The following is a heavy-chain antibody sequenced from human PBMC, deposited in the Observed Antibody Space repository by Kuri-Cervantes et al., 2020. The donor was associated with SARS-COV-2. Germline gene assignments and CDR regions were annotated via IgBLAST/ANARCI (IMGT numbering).Heavy chain of an antibody. V-gene: IGHV4-34*01. CDR3: ASRPGGRSAYCGATSCWGWFDP. Sequence: SETLSLTCAVYGGSFSGYYSSWIRQPPGKGLEWIGSIYSGGTTYYDPSLKSRVTISVDTSKNQFSLNLTSVTAADTAVYYCASRPGGRSAYCGATSCWGWFDPWGQGTLVTVSS. CDR2: IYSGGTT. CDR1: GGSFSGYY. J-gene: IGHJ5*02. D-gene: IGHD2-21*01.